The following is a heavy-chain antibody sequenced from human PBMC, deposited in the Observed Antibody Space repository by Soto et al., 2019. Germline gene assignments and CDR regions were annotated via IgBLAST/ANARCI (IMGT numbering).Heavy chain of an antibody. CDR2: IYHSGST. J-gene: IGHJ4*02. CDR3: ARGSTGYSSSWYPSY. V-gene: IGHV4-4*09. D-gene: IGHD6-13*01. Sequence: PSETLSLTCTVSGGSTSSYSWSWIRQPPGKGLEWIGYIYHSGSTYYNPSLKSRVTISVDTSKNQFSLKLSSVTAADTAVYYCARGSTGYSSSWYPSYWGQGTLVTVSS. CDR1: GGSTSSYS.